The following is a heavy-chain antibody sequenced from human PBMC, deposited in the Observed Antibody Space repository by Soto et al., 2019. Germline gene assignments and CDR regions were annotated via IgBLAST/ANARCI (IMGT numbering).Heavy chain of an antibody. CDR3: AARVSCAGGSCQYDAFAI. Sequence: EVRVLESGGALVQPGGSLRLSCEGSGFTFRGHAMTWIRQAPGKGPEWVSTITADGGAYYADSVKGRFAMSRDASERTLYLHMNSLGVEYTAAYYCAARVSCAGGSCQYDAFAIRGQGTVVTVSS. J-gene: IGHJ3*02. D-gene: IGHD2-15*01. CDR2: ITADGGA. CDR1: GFTFRGHA. V-gene: IGHV3-23*01.